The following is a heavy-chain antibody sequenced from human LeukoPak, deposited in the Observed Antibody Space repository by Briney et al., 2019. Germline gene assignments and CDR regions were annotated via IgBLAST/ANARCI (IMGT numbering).Heavy chain of an antibody. CDR2: IYWNDDK. Sequence: SGPTHVNLPQTLTLTCTFSGFSLSTRGVGVGWIRQPPGKALEWLALIYWNDDKRYSPSLKSRLTITKHTSKIQVVLTMPTMDPVDTATYYCAHDVTTFVTAFDIWGQETIVTVSS. CDR3: AHDVTTFVTAFDI. V-gene: IGHV2-5*01. J-gene: IGHJ3*02. CDR1: GFSLSTRGVG. D-gene: IGHD1-14*01.